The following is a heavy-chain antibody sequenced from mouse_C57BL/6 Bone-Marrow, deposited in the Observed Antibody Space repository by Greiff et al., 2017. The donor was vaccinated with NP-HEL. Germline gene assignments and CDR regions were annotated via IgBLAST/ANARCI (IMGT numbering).Heavy chain of an antibody. CDR1: GFTFSDYG. CDR2: ISSGSSTI. J-gene: IGHJ4*01. V-gene: IGHV5-17*01. CDR3: ARAYYGKDYAMDY. D-gene: IGHD1-1*01. Sequence: EVKLVESGGGLVKPGGSLKLSCAASGFTFSDYGMHWVRQAPEKGLEWVAYISSGSSTIYYADTVKGRFTISRDNAKTTLFLQMTSLRSEDTAMYYCARAYYGKDYAMDYWGQGTSVTVSS.